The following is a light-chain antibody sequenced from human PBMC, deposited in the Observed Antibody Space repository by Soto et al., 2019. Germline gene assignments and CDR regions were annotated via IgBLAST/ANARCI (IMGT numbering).Light chain of an antibody. Sequence: EIVMTQSPATLSVSPGEGATLSCRASQSVSNNLAWYQQKPGQAPRLLIYDASTRATGIPASFSGSGSGTEFTLTISSLQSEDFAVYYCQQYHKWPPYTFGQGTKLEIK. J-gene: IGKJ2*01. CDR3: QQYHKWPPYT. V-gene: IGKV3-15*01. CDR2: DAS. CDR1: QSVSNN.